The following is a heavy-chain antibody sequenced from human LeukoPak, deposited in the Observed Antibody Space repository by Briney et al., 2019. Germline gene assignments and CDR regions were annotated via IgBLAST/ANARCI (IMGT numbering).Heavy chain of an antibody. CDR3: AREGGPYRPLDY. CDR2: VNLQGST. CDR1: GGSISNTNW. Sequence: PSETLSLTCGVSGGSISNTNWWTWVRQPPGKGLEWIGEVNLQGSTNYNPPLKSRVAMSVDKSENHISLKLTSVTAADTAVYYCAREGGPYRPLDYSGQGTLVTVAS. J-gene: IGHJ4*02. V-gene: IGHV4-4*02.